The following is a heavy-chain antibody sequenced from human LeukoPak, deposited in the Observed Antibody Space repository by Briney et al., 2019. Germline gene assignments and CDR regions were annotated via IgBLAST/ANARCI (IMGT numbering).Heavy chain of an antibody. CDR3: ASRRGLRFLEWLGNWFDP. CDR1: GGSIRSSSYY. J-gene: IGHJ5*02. CDR2: IYYSGST. Sequence: SETLSLTXTVSGGSIRSSSYYWGWIRQPPGKGLEWIGSIYYSGSTYYNPSLKSRVTISVDTSKNQFSLKLSSVTAADTAVYYCASRRGLRFLEWLGNWFDPWGQGTLVTVSS. V-gene: IGHV4-39*01. D-gene: IGHD3-3*01.